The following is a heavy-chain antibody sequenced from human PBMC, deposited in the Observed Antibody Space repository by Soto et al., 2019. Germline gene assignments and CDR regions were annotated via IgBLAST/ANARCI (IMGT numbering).Heavy chain of an antibody. V-gene: IGHV2-5*02. Sequence: QITLKESGPTLVKPTQTLTLACTFSGFSFSTTGGGVGWIRQPPGKALEWLALIYWDGDKSYSPSLKPRLTITKETSKIQVVLTMTDMHPVDTATYFCARRGDSYGYPVFDYWGQGTLVAVSS. J-gene: IGHJ4*02. CDR1: GFSFSTTGGG. CDR2: IYWDGDK. CDR3: ARRGDSYGYPVFDY. D-gene: IGHD5-18*01.